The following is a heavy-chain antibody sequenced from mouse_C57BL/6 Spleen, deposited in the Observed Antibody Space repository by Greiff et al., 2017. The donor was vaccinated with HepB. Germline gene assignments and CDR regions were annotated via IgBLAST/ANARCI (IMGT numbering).Heavy chain of an antibody. CDR1: GYTFTSYW. D-gene: IGHD4-1*01. Sequence: VQLQQPGAELVKPGAPVKLSCKASGYTFTSYWMHWVKQRPGQGLEWIGMIHPNSGSTNYNEKFKSKATLTVDKSSSTAYMQLSSLTSEDSAVYYCARELGRGYFDVWGTGTTVTVSS. J-gene: IGHJ1*03. V-gene: IGHV1-64*01. CDR3: ARELGRGYFDV. CDR2: IHPNSGST.